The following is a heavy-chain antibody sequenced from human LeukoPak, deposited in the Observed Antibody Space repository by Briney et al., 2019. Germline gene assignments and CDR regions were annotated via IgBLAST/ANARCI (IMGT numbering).Heavy chain of an antibody. CDR1: GFTFSRYW. J-gene: IGHJ4*02. V-gene: IGHV3-74*01. Sequence: GGSLRLSCAASGFTFSRYWMHWVRQAPGKGLVWVSHINNEGSGTGYADSVKGRFTISRDNAKNTLYLEMNSLRAEDTAVYYCAKDGGPGDSSGYYYFDYWGQGTLVTVSS. D-gene: IGHD3-22*01. CDR2: INNEGSGT. CDR3: AKDGGPGDSSGYYYFDY.